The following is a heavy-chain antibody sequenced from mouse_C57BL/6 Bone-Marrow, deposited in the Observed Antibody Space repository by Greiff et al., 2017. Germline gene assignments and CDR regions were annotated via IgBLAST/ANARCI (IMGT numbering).Heavy chain of an antibody. CDR1: GYTFTDYY. D-gene: IGHD1-1*01. CDR2: IYPGSGNT. Sequence: VQGVESGAELVRPGASVKLSCKASGYTFTDYYINWVKQRPGQGLEWIARIYPGSGNTYYNEKFKGKATLTAEKSSSTAYMQLSSLTSEDSAVYVCARLDYYGSYAMDYWGQGTSVTVSS. V-gene: IGHV1-76*01. CDR3: ARLDYYGSYAMDY. J-gene: IGHJ4*01.